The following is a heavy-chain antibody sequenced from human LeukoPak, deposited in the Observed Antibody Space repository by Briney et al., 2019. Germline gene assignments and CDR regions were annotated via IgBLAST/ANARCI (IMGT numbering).Heavy chain of an antibody. CDR2: TNQGGSDK. CDR3: ARDRIGGLDY. D-gene: IGHD3-16*01. V-gene: IGHV3-7*01. Sequence: GGSLRLSCEDSEFTFSSYWMSWVRQAPGKGLEWVANTNQGGSDKYYVDSVKGRFTISRDNAKKSLYLQLSSLRAEDTAVYYCARDRIGGLDYWGQGTRVTVSS. J-gene: IGHJ4*02. CDR1: EFTFSSYW.